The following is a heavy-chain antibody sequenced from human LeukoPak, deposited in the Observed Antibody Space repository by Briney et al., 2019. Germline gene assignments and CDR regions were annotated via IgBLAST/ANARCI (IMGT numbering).Heavy chain of an antibody. CDR1: GFTFNNYA. CDR2: ISSNGGST. Sequence: GSLRLSCAASGFTFNNYAMHWVRQAPGKGLRYVSAISSNGGSTYYANSVKGRFTISRDNSKNTLYLQMNSLRAEDMALYYCAKGSSAWNEVFHFDYWGQGTLVTVSS. CDR3: AKGSSAWNEVFHFDY. J-gene: IGHJ4*02. D-gene: IGHD6-19*01. V-gene: IGHV3-64*01.